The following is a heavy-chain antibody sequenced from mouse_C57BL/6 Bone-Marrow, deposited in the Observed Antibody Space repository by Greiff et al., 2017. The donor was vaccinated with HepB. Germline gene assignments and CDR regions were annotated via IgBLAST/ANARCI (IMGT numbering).Heavy chain of an antibody. V-gene: IGHV5-17*01. CDR1: GFTFSDYG. CDR2: ISSGSSTI. CDR3: ARPGLGYFDY. D-gene: IGHD2-4*01. Sequence: DVQLQESGGGLVKPGGSLKLSCAASGFTFSDYGMHWVRQAPEKGLEWVAYISSGSSTIYYADTVKGRFTISRDNAKNTLFLQMTSLRSEDTAMYYCARPGLGYFDYWGQGTTLTVSS. J-gene: IGHJ2*01.